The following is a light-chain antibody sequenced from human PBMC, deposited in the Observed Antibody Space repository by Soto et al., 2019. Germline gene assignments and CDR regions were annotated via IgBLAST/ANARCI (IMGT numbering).Light chain of an antibody. CDR3: QQYDGSPRT. CDR1: QSVSSN. CDR2: GAS. Sequence: EVVMTQSPATVSVSPGERATLSCRASQSVSSNLAWYQQKPGQAPRLLIYGASTRATGTPARFSGSGSGTEFTLTISSLQSEDFAVYYCQQYDGSPRTFGQGTKVEIK. V-gene: IGKV3D-15*02. J-gene: IGKJ1*01.